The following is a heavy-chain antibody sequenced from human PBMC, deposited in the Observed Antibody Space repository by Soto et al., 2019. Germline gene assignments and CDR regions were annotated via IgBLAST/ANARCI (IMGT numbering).Heavy chain of an antibody. CDR3: SRASHPPYYYYGMDL. V-gene: IGHV4-4*02. CDR1: GGSIITGNW. J-gene: IGHJ6*02. CDR2: ISHSGNT. Sequence: KSSETLSLTCTVSGGSIITGNWWSWVRRPPGKGLEWLGDISHSGNTNDNPSLKSRITISVDKAKNQFSLELRSVTAADTAVYFCSRASHPPYYYYGMDLWGQGTTVTVS.